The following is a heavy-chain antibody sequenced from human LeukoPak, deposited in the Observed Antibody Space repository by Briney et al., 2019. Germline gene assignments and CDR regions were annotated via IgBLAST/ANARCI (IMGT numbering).Heavy chain of an antibody. J-gene: IGHJ5*02. D-gene: IGHD3-10*01. V-gene: IGHV4-59*08. CDR3: ARHQFYFDSGRSSPETFWFDP. Sequence: SETLSLTCTVSGGSISHFHWSWIRQSPGKGLEWIGYLSNSGTTNYNPSLKSRVTISVETSRKQLSLKLTSLTAADTAVYFCARHQFYFDSGRSSPETFWFDPWGQGTLVTVSS. CDR1: GGSISHFH. CDR2: LSNSGTT.